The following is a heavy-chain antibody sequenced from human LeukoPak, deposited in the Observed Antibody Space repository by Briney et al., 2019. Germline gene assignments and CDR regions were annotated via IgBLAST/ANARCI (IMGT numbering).Heavy chain of an antibody. J-gene: IGHJ6*03. V-gene: IGHV3-23*01. Sequence: PGGSLRLSCAASGFTFSSYAMSWVRQAPGKGLEWVSAISGSGGSTYYADSVKGRFTISRDNSKNTLYLQMNSLRAEDTAVYYCAADDYDFWGGHYYYYMDVWGKGTTVTVSS. CDR3: AADDYDFWGGHYYYYMDV. CDR2: ISGSGGST. CDR1: GFTFSSYA. D-gene: IGHD3-3*01.